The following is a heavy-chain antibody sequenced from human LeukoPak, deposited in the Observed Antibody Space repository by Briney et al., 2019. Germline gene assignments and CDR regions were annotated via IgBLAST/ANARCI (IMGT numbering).Heavy chain of an antibody. CDR2: ISAYNGNT. CDR1: GYTFTSYG. D-gene: IGHD2-2*01. CDR3: AITWDIVVVPAAIHFVDY. J-gene: IGHJ4*02. V-gene: IGHV1-18*01. Sequence: GASVKVSCKASGYTFTSYGISWVGQAPGQGLEWMGWISAYNGNTNYAQKLQGRVTMTTDTSTSTAYMELRSLRSDDTAVYYCAITWDIVVVPAAIHFVDYWGQGTLVTVSS.